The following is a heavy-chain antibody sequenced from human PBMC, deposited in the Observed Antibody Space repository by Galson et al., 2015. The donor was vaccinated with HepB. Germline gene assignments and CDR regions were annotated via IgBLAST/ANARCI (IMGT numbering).Heavy chain of an antibody. CDR2: ISSSGKTI. J-gene: IGHJ4*02. Sequence: SLRLSCAASGFTFSDYYMSWIRQAPGKGLEWASHISSSGKTIYYTDSMKGRFTISRDNAKNSLYLQMNSLRVEDTAVYYCARVARRDTYYYGSGRYSYFDYWGQGTLVTVSS. CDR1: GFTFSDYY. V-gene: IGHV3-11*01. D-gene: IGHD3-10*01. CDR3: ARVARRDTYYYGSGRYSYFDY.